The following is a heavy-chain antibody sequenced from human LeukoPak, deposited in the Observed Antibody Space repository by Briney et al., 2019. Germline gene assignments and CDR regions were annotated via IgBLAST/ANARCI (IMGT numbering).Heavy chain of an antibody. CDR1: GYTFTSYD. Sequence: ASVKVSCKASGYTFTSYDINWVRQATGQGLEWMGWMNPNSGNTGYAQKFQGRVTMTRNTSISTDYMELSSLRSEDTAVYYCARDQSGEWELVSGWWFDPWGQGTLVTVSS. D-gene: IGHD1-26*01. CDR3: ARDQSGEWELVSGWWFDP. V-gene: IGHV1-8*01. CDR2: MNPNSGNT. J-gene: IGHJ5*02.